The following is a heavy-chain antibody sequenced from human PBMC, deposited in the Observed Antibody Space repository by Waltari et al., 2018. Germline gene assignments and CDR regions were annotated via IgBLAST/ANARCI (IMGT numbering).Heavy chain of an antibody. CDR2: IGRSSTYT. CDR1: GFSFKAYT. Sequence: EVQLVESGGGLVKPGGSLRLPCAASGFSFKAYTMNWVRQTPEKGLEWVSSIGRSSTYTYYADSVKGRFTISRDNAANSLYLEMNALRPEDTAVYYCASHLEDFYYYMDVWGKGTTVTVSS. CDR3: ASHLEDFYYYMDV. V-gene: IGHV3-21*06. J-gene: IGHJ6*03.